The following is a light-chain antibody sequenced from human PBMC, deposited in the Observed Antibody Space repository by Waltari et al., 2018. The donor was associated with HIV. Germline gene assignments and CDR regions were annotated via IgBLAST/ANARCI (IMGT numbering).Light chain of an antibody. CDR3: QQSYRIPLT. CDR1: QSISTY. J-gene: IGKJ4*01. Sequence: DIQMTQSPSSLSASVGDSVPITCRTSQSISTYLNWYQQKPGKAPELLIYGAFSLQSGVPSGFSGSGSGTDFTLTITSLQPEDFATYFCQQSYRIPLTFGGGTKVEL. V-gene: IGKV1-39*01. CDR2: GAF.